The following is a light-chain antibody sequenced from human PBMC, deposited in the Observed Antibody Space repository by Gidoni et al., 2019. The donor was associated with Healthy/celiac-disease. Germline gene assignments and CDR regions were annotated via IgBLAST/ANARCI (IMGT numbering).Light chain of an antibody. J-gene: IGKJ1*01. Sequence: EIVFTPSPGTLSLSPGKRATLSCRASQSVSSSYLAWYQQKPGQAPRLLIYGASSRATGIPDRFSGSGSGTDFTLTISRLEPEDFAVYYCQQYGSPGTFGQGTKVEIK. CDR1: QSVSSSY. CDR2: GAS. CDR3: QQYGSPGT. V-gene: IGKV3-20*01.